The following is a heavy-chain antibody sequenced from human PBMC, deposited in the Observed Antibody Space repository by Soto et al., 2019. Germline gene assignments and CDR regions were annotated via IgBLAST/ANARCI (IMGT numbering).Heavy chain of an antibody. V-gene: IGHV3-72*01. CDR3: TRVRTSSWGLDASDI. CDR2: TRNKVKSYTT. Sequence: PGGSLRLSCAASGFTFSDHYMDWVRQAPGKGLERVGRTRNKVKSYTTEYAASVKGRFTISRDDSKNSLYLQMNSLKIEDTAIYYCTRVRTSSWGLDASDIWGQGTMVTVSS. D-gene: IGHD6-13*01. CDR1: GFTFSDHY. J-gene: IGHJ3*02.